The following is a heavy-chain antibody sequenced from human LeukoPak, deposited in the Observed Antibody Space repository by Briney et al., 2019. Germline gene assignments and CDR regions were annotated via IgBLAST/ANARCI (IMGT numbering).Heavy chain of an antibody. CDR1: GSTFSSYG. CDR2: IRYDGSNK. J-gene: IGHJ6*03. V-gene: IGHV3-30*02. CDR3: AKDSYYYDSSGYWGYYYYYYYMDV. D-gene: IGHD3-22*01. Sequence: GGSLRLSCAASGSTFSSYGMHWVRQAPGKGLEWVAFIRYDGSNKYYADSVKGRFTISRDNSNNTLYLQMNSLRAEDTAVYYCAKDSYYYDSSGYWGYYYYYYYMDVWGKGTTVTVSS.